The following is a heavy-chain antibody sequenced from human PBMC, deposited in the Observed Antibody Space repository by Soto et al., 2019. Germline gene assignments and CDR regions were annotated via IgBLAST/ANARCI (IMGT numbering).Heavy chain of an antibody. CDR2: IIPLLGIA. J-gene: IGHJ5*02. D-gene: IGHD4-17*01. CDR3: ASGDGFDP. Sequence: QVQLVQSGAEVKKPGSSVKVSCKASGGTFSSYPISWVRQAPGQGLEWMGRIIPLLGIANYAQKVQGRVTITADKSTSTAYMELSSLRSEDTAVYYCASGDGFDPWGQGTLVTVSS. V-gene: IGHV1-69*02. CDR1: GGTFSSYP.